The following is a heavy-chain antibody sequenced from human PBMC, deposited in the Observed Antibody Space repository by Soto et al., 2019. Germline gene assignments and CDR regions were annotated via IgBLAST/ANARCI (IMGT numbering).Heavy chain of an antibody. CDR1: GYSFTSYW. V-gene: IGHV5-10-1*01. CDR2: IDPSDSYT. J-gene: IGHJ4*02. CDR3: ARSPPLPDDY. Sequence: GESLKISCNGSGYSFTSYWISWVRLMPGKGLEWMGGIDPSDSYTNYSPSFQGHVTISADKSISTAYLQWNSLKASDTAMYYCARSPPLPDDYWGQGTLVTVSS.